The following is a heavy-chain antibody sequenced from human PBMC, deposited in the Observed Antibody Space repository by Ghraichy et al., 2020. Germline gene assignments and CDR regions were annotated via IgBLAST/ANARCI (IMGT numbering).Heavy chain of an antibody. J-gene: IGHJ4*02. V-gene: IGHV3-23*01. CDR1: GFTFSSYG. Sequence: GESLNISCAASGFTFSSYGMTWVRQAPGKGLEWVSGISGSGASTYYADSVKGRFTISRDNSKNTLYLQMNSLRAEDTAVYYCTKRNRDGINYPVDYWGPGTLVTVSS. CDR2: ISGSGAST. CDR3: TKRNRDGINYPVDY. D-gene: IGHD5-24*01.